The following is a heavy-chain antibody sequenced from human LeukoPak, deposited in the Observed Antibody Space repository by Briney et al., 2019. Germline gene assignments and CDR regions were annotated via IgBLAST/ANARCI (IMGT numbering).Heavy chain of an antibody. CDR1: GFTFSSYW. Sequence: GGSLRLSCAASGFTFSSYWMSWVRQAPGKGLEWVANIKQDGSEKHYVDSVKGRFTISRDNAKNSLYLQMNSLRAEDTALYYCAKGDYYDSSGYPMEFDPWGQGTLVTVSS. CDR2: IKQDGSEK. D-gene: IGHD3-22*01. J-gene: IGHJ5*02. V-gene: IGHV3-7*03. CDR3: AKGDYYDSSGYPMEFDP.